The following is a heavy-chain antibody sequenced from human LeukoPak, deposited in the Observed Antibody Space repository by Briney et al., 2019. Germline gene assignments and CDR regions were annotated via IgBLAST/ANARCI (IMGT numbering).Heavy chain of an antibody. J-gene: IGHJ4*02. CDR1: GYTFTSYY. D-gene: IGHD3-10*01. Sequence: ASVKVSCKASGYTFTSYYMHWVRQAPGQGLEWMGIINPSGGSTSYAQKFQGRVTMTRDTSTGTVYMELSSLRSEDTAVYYCARDGRDYYGSGSKYDYWGQGTLVTVSS. V-gene: IGHV1-46*01. CDR2: INPSGGST. CDR3: ARDGRDYYGSGSKYDY.